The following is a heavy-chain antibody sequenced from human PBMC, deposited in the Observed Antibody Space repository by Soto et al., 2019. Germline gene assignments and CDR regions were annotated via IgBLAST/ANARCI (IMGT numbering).Heavy chain of an antibody. CDR3: ARRKERSGPHYFDY. CDR1: GYTFTTYD. Sequence: VKVSCKASGYTFTTYDISWVRQATGQGLEWMGWMNPYSGNTGYAQKFQGRVTVTRNTSISTVYMELSGLRPDDTAVYYCARRKERSGPHYFDYWGQGSQGTVSS. V-gene: IGHV1-8*01. J-gene: IGHJ4*02. D-gene: IGHD6-25*01. CDR2: MNPYSGNT.